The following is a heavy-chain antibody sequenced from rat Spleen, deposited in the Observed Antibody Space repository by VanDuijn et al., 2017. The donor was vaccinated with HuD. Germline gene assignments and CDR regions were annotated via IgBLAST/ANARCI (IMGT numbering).Heavy chain of an antibody. V-gene: IGHV5-25*01. J-gene: IGHJ3*01. Sequence: EVQLVESDGGLVQPGRSLKLSCAASGFTFSDYFMAWVRQAPTKGLEWVASISSGGLNTYYRDSVKGRFTLSRDNAKSTLYLQMDSLTSEDTATYFCARQGQLYGEKWFAYWGQGTLVTVSS. CDR2: ISSGGLNT. D-gene: IGHD1-2*01. CDR3: ARQGQLYGEKWFAY. CDR1: GFTFSDYF.